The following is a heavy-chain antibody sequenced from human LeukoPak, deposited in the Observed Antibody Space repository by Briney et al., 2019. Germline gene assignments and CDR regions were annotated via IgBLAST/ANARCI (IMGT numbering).Heavy chain of an antibody. J-gene: IGHJ6*03. D-gene: IGHD5-18*01. CDR1: GGSFSGYY. Sequence: PSETLSLTCAVYGGSFSGYYWSWIRQPPGKGLEWIGEINHSGSTNYNPSLKSRVTISVDTSKNQFSLKLGSVTAADTAVYYCARGGYSYGSLYYYMDVWGKGTTVTVSS. CDR3: ARGGYSYGSLYYYMDV. V-gene: IGHV4-34*01. CDR2: INHSGST.